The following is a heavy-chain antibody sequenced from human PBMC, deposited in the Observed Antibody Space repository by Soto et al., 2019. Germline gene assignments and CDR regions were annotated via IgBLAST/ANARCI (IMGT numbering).Heavy chain of an antibody. CDR2: ISDRRTGNT. D-gene: IGHD2-21*01. V-gene: IGHV3-23*01. CDR1: GFTFGSYT. CDR3: TSWLIAHFDY. J-gene: IGHJ4*02. Sequence: PGGSLRLSCAASGFTFGSYTLNWVRRAPGKGLEWVATISDRRTGNTHYSDSVSGRFTLSRDYSRNILFLQMDSLSADDTALYYCTSWLIAHFDYWGRGTQVTVSS.